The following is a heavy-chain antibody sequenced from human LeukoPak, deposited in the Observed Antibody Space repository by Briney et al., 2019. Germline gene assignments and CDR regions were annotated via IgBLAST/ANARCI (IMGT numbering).Heavy chain of an antibody. CDR2: ISGSGGST. CDR1: GFTFSSYA. Sequence: PGGSLRLSCAASGFTFSSYAMSWVRQAPGKGLEWVSAISGSGGSTYYADFVLGRFTISRDNSKKMLYLRMNSLRAEDTAVYYCTKINEPINWGRGTLVTVSS. V-gene: IGHV3-23*01. J-gene: IGHJ1*01. D-gene: IGHD1-1*01. CDR3: TKINEPIN.